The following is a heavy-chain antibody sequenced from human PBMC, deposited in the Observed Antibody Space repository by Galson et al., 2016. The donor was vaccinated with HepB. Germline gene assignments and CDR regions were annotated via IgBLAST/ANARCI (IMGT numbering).Heavy chain of an antibody. CDR2: IYSGGDT. D-gene: IGHD3-3*01. CDR3: ARENYDLWSGYYFGGFDY. V-gene: IGHV3-53*01. J-gene: IGHJ4*02. Sequence: SLRLSCAASGLSVSKNYMSWVRQAPGKGLEWVSVIYSGGDTYYADSVKGRFTISRDNSKDTVYLQMNSLRAEDTAVCYCARENYDLWSGYYFGGFDYWGQGSLVTVSS. CDR1: GLSVSKNY.